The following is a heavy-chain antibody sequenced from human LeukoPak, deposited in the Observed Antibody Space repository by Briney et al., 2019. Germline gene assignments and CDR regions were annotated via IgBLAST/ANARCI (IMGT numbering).Heavy chain of an antibody. Sequence: KTSETLSLTCTVSGGSISSSSYYWGWIRQPPGKGLEWIGYIYHSGSTYYNPSLKSRVTISVDRSKNQFSLKLSSVTAADTAVYYCARHLGYCSGGSCYSENWFDPWGQGTLVTVSS. V-gene: IGHV4-39*07. CDR1: GGSISSSSYY. D-gene: IGHD2-15*01. CDR2: IYHSGST. CDR3: ARHLGYCSGGSCYSENWFDP. J-gene: IGHJ5*02.